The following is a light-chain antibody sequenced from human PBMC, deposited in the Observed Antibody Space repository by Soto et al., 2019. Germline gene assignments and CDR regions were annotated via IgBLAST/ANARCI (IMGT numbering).Light chain of an antibody. Sequence: QSVLTQPPSVSAAPGQQVTISCSGSSSNIGGNSVSWYQQLPGTAPKLLIYDDDKRPSGIPDRFSGSKSGTSATLGITGFQTGDEADYYCGSWDSSLSAYVFATGTKVTGL. CDR2: DDD. V-gene: IGLV1-51*01. CDR1: SSNIGGNS. CDR3: GSWDSSLSAYV. J-gene: IGLJ1*01.